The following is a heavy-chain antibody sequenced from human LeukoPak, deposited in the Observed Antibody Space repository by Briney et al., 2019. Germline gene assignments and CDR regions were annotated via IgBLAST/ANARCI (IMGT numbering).Heavy chain of an antibody. V-gene: IGHV3-23*01. Sequence: PGGSLRLSCAASGFTFSSYSMNWVRQAPGKGLEWVSAISGSGGSTYYADSVKGRFTISRDNSKNTLYLQMNSLRAEDTAVYYCARAPGSLDYWGQGTLVTVSS. D-gene: IGHD3-10*01. CDR1: GFTFSSYS. J-gene: IGHJ4*02. CDR3: ARAPGSLDY. CDR2: ISGSGGST.